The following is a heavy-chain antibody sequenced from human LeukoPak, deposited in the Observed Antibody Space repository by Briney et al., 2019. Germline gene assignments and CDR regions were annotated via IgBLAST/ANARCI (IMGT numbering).Heavy chain of an antibody. V-gene: IGHV3-66*04. D-gene: IGHD4-17*01. CDR3: ARHLSGDDI. Sequence: GGSLRLSCAASGFTFSSYAMSWVRQAPGKGLEWVSIIYSGGSTYYADSVKGRFTISRDNSKNTLYLQMNSLRAEDTAVYYCARHLSGDDIWGQGTMVTVSS. J-gene: IGHJ3*02. CDR1: GFTFSSYA. CDR2: IYSGGST.